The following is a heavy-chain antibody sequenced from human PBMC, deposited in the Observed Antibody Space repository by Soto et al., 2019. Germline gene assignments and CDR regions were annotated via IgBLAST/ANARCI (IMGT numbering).Heavy chain of an antibody. Sequence: GGSLRLCCSASGFTFSDQYMDWVRQAPGKGLEWVSAISGSGGSTYYADSVKGRFTISRDNSKNTLYLQMNSLRAEDTAVYYCAKDGGQWPVQGYWGQGTLVTVSS. CDR1: GFTFSDQY. J-gene: IGHJ4*02. V-gene: IGHV3-23*01. CDR3: AKDGGQWPVQGY. D-gene: IGHD6-19*01. CDR2: ISGSGGST.